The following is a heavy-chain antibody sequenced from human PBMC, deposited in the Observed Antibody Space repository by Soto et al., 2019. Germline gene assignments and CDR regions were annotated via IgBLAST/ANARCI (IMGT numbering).Heavy chain of an antibody. D-gene: IGHD4-17*01. CDR1: GFTFSSYG. CDR3: AMPMTTDSY. Sequence: SLRLSFAASGFTFSSYGMHWVRQAPGKGLEWVAVISYDGSNKYYADSVKGRFTISRDNSKNTLYLQMNSLRAEDTAVYYCAMPMTTDSYWGQGTLVTVS. CDR2: ISYDGSNK. V-gene: IGHV3-30*03. J-gene: IGHJ4*02.